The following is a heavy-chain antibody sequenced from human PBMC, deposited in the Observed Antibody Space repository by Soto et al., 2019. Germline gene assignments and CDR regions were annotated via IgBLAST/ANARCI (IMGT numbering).Heavy chain of an antibody. CDR3: ARDVRYGSGVILDY. CDR2: TRNKANSYTT. CDR1: GFTFSDHY. J-gene: IGHJ4*02. D-gene: IGHD3-10*01. Sequence: EVQLVESGGGLVQPGGSLRLSCAASGFTFSDHYMDWVRQAPGKGLEWVGRTRNKANSYTTEYAASVKGRFTISRDDSKNSLYLQINSLKTEDTAVYYCARDVRYGSGVILDYWGQGTLVTVSS. V-gene: IGHV3-72*01.